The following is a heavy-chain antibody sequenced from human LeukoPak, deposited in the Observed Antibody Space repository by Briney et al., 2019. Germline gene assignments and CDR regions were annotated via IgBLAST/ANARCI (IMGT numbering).Heavy chain of an antibody. CDR2: IGSRTI. D-gene: IGHD6-13*01. V-gene: IGHV3-48*01. CDR1: GFSVSDYS. Sequence: GRSLRLSCAASGFSVSDYSMHWVRQAPGKGLEWVSYIGSRTIYAESVKGRFTISRDNAKNSLYLQMNSLRAEDTAVYYCARDGPAPGEGDIDYWGQGTLVTVSS. J-gene: IGHJ4*02. CDR3: ARDGPAPGEGDIDY.